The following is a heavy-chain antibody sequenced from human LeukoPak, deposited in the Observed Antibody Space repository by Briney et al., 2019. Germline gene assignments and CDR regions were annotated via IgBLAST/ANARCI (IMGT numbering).Heavy chain of an antibody. D-gene: IGHD3-10*01. CDR2: IYYSGST. CDR1: GGSISSSSYY. V-gene: IGHV4-39*07. J-gene: IGHJ6*03. Sequence: SETLSLTCTVSGGSISSSSYYWDWIRQPPGKGLEWIGSIYYSGSTNYNPSLKSRVTISVDTSKNQFSLKLSSVTAADTAVYYCARLPFMVRGVYYMDVWGKGTTVTISS. CDR3: ARLPFMVRGVYYMDV.